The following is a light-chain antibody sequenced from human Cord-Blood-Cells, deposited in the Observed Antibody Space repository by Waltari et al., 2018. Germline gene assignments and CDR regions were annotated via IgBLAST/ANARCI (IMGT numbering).Light chain of an antibody. CDR2: AAS. V-gene: IGKV1-39*01. J-gene: IGKJ1*01. CDR1: QSISSY. CDR3: RQSYSTPGT. Sequence: DIQMTQSPSSLSASVGDRVTITCRASQSISSYLNWYQQKPGKAPKLLIYAASNLQSGGPSRFSGSGSGTDFTLTISRLQPEYLGTYYGRQSYSTPGTLGQGTKVESK.